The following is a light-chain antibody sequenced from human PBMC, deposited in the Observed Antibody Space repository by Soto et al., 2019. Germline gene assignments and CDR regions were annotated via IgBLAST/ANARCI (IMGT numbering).Light chain of an antibody. V-gene: IGLV2-14*01. CDR1: SSDVGGYNY. CDR3: CSYTSNSPHV. CDR2: EVS. J-gene: IGLJ1*01. Sequence: QSVLTQPASVSGSPAQSITISCTGTSSDVGGYNYVSWYQHHPGKAPKLIIYEVSYRPSGVSNRFSGSKSGNTASLTISGLQADDEADYYCCSYTSNSPHVFGPGTKVTV.